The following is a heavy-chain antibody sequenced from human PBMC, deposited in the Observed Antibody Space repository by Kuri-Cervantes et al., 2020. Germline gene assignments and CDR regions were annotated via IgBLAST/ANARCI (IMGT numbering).Heavy chain of an antibody. CDR1: GFTFSSYA. CDR2: ISGSGGST. CDR3: ARAFKQRFLEWLPSRGGYYYGMDV. Sequence: GGSLRLSCAASGFTFSSYAMSWVRQAPGKGLEWVSAISGSGGSTYYADSVKGRFTISRDNSKNTLYLQMNSLRAEDTAVYYCARAFKQRFLEWLPSRGGYYYGMDVWGQGTTVTVSS. V-gene: IGHV3-23*01. D-gene: IGHD3-3*01. J-gene: IGHJ6*02.